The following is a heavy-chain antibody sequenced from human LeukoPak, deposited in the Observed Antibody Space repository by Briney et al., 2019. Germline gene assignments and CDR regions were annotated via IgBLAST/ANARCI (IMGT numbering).Heavy chain of an antibody. Sequence: SETLSLTCTGSGGSISSYYWSWIRQPPGKGLKWIGYIYYSGSINNNNPSLKSRVTISVDTSKNQFSLKLSSVTAADTAVYYCASPGCSSGWSLDYWGQGTLVTVSS. J-gene: IGHJ4*02. CDR1: GGSISSYY. V-gene: IGHV4-59*01. D-gene: IGHD6-19*01. CDR2: IYYSGSIN. CDR3: ASPGCSSGWSLDY.